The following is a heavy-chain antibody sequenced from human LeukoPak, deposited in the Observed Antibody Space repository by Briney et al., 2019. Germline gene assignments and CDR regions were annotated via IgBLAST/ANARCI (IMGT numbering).Heavy chain of an antibody. J-gene: IGHJ4*02. CDR3: AKPSYYDSSAYAFDI. CDR2: ISSTSTYI. CDR1: GFTFNDYS. Sequence: GGSLRLSCAASGFTFNDYSMNWVRQAPGKGLEWVSSISSTSTYIYYADSVKGRFTISRDNSKNTLYLQMNSLRAEDTAVYYCAKPSYYDSSAYAFDIWGQGTLVTVSS. V-gene: IGHV3-21*04. D-gene: IGHD3-22*01.